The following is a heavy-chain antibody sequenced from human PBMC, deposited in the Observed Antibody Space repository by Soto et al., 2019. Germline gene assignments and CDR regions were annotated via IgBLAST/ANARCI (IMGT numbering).Heavy chain of an antibody. V-gene: IGHV4-59*01. J-gene: IGHJ5*02. CDR1: GGSMGRYY. CDR3: ARDLTISSTDGPLDP. CDR2: IHYTGST. Sequence: SETLSLTCTVSGGSMGRYYWTWIRQPPGKGLEWIGNIHYTGSTNYNPSLKSRVTILLGTSTSQFSLKVSSVTAADTAVYYCARDLTISSTDGPLDPWGHGTLVTVSS. D-gene: IGHD1-1*01.